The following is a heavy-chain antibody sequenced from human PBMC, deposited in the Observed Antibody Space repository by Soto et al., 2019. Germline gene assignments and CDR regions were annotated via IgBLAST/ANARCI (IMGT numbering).Heavy chain of an antibody. V-gene: IGHV3-53*01. Sequence: LRLSCAASGFTVSNYYMTWVRQAPGRGLQWVSVIYSAGPTYYADSVKGRFTISRDESKNSLFLQMDNLRAEDTATYYCARGKSTYAYNPLGYWGPGTLVTVSS. J-gene: IGHJ4*02. CDR1: GFTVSNYY. D-gene: IGHD2-2*01. CDR3: ARGKSTYAYNPLGY. CDR2: IYSAGPT.